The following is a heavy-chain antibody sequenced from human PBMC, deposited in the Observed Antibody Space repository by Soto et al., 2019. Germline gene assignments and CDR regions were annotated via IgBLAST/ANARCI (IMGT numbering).Heavy chain of an antibody. CDR2: IIPILGET. D-gene: IGHD3-16*01. J-gene: IGHJ6*02. CDR3: ARGLGGRMDD. CDR1: GTIFSSYT. V-gene: IGHV1-69*08. Sequence: QVQLVQSGAEVKKPGSSVRVSCKASGTIFSSYTISWVRQAPGQGLEWMGRIIPILGETNSAQKFQGRVTLSADKSTNTAYKELNSLRLEDTAVYYGARGLGGRMDDWGQGTTVTVSS.